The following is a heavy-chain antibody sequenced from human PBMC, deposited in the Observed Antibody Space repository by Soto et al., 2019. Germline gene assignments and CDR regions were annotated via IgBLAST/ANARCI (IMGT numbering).Heavy chain of an antibody. CDR2: ISSSSSTI. Sequence: GGSLRLSCAASGFTFSSYSMNWVRQAPGKGLEWVSYISSSSSTIYYADSVKGGFTISRDNAKNSLYLQMNSLRDEDTAVYYCARLFWDTAMVTDDYWGQGTLVTVSS. V-gene: IGHV3-48*02. CDR3: ARLFWDTAMVTDDY. CDR1: GFTFSSYS. J-gene: IGHJ4*02. D-gene: IGHD5-18*01.